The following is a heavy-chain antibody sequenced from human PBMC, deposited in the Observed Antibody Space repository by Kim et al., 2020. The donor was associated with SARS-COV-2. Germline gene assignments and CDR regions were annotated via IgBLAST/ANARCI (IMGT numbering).Heavy chain of an antibody. Sequence: SETLSLTCAVYGGSFSGYYWSWIRQPPGKGLEWIGEINHSGSTNYNPSLKSRVTISVDTSKNQFSLKLSSVTAADTAVYYCARERYSYGFRANYFDYWGQGTLVTVSS. CDR3: ARERYSYGFRANYFDY. CDR2: INHSGST. V-gene: IGHV4-34*01. D-gene: IGHD5-18*01. CDR1: GGSFSGYY. J-gene: IGHJ4*02.